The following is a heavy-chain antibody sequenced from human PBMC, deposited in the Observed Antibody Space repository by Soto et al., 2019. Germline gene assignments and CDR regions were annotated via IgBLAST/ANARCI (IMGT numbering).Heavy chain of an antibody. D-gene: IGHD3-9*01. CDR2: IYYSGST. J-gene: IGHJ6*02. CDR3: ARDRHYDILTGYYGYYGMDV. CDR1: GGSVSSGSYY. Sequence: SETLSLTCTVSGGSVSSGSYYWSWIRQPPGKGLEWIGYIYYSGSTNYNPSLKSRVTISVDTSKNQFSLKLSSVTAADTAVYYCARDRHYDILTGYYGYYGMDVWGQGTTVTVSS. V-gene: IGHV4-61*01.